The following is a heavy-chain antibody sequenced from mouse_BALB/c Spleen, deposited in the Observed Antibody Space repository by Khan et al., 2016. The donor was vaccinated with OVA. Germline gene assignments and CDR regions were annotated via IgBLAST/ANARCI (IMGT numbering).Heavy chain of an antibody. CDR1: GFSLTIYG. D-gene: IGHD2-14*01. Sequence: QVQLKQSGSGLVQPSQSLSITCTVSGFSLTIYGIHWVRRSPGKGLEWLGVIWSGGRTDYNAAFISRLSITKDDSKNQVFFKVNSLQTDDTAIYYCARHSYRYDFTYWGQGTLVTVSA. V-gene: IGHV2-4-1*01. CDR3: ARHSYRYDFTY. CDR2: IWSGGRT. J-gene: IGHJ3*01.